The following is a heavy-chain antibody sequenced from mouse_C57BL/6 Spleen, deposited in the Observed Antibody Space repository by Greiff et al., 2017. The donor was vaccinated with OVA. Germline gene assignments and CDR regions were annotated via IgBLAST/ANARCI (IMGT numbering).Heavy chain of an antibody. Sequence: VQLQQPGAELVRPGSSVKLSCKASGYTFTSYWMHWVKQRPIQGLEWIGNIDPSDSETHYNQKFKDKATLTVDKSSSTAYMQLGSLTSEDSAVYYCASEDYDDFDYWGQGTTLTVSS. CDR3: ASEDYDDFDY. CDR1: GYTFTSYW. D-gene: IGHD2-4*01. J-gene: IGHJ2*01. CDR2: IDPSDSET. V-gene: IGHV1-52*01.